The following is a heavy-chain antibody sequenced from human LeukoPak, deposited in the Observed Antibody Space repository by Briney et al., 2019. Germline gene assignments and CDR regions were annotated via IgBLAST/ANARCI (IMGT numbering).Heavy chain of an antibody. CDR3: AREVRFTHPYGMDV. J-gene: IGHJ6*02. CDR1: GYTFTSYG. CDR2: ISAYNGNT. V-gene: IGHV1-18*01. D-gene: IGHD3-3*01. Sequence: ASVKVSCKASGYTFTSYGISWVRQAPGQGLEWMGWISAYNGNTNYAQELQGRVTMTTDTSTSTAYMELRSLRSDDTAVYYCAREVRFTHPYGMDVWGQGTTVTVSS.